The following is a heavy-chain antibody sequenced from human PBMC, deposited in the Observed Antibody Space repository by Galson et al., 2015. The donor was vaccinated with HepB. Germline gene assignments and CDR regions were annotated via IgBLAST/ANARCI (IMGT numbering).Heavy chain of an antibody. D-gene: IGHD3-22*01. J-gene: IGHJ4*02. Sequence: SVKVSCKASGYTFTSYGISWVRQAPGQGLEWMGWISTYDGNTNYAQKPQGRVTMTTDTSTRTAYMELRSLRSDDTAVYYCARVWATMIVVSSQYFDYWGQGTLVTVSS. CDR1: GYTFTSYG. V-gene: IGHV1-18*04. CDR3: ARVWATMIVVSSQYFDY. CDR2: ISTYDGNT.